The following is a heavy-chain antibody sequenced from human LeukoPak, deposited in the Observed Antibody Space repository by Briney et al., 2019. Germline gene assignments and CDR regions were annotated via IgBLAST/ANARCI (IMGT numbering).Heavy chain of an antibody. V-gene: IGHV4-61*02. CDR3: ARVVYCGGDCYSDYFDY. J-gene: IGHJ4*02. Sequence: SETLSLTCAVSGYSISSGYYWSWIRQPAGKGLEWIGRIYTSGSTNYNPSLKSRVTISVDTSKNQFSLKLSSVTAADTAVYYCARVVYCGGDCYSDYFDYWGQGTLVTVSS. CDR2: IYTSGST. D-gene: IGHD2-21*02. CDR1: GYSISSGYY.